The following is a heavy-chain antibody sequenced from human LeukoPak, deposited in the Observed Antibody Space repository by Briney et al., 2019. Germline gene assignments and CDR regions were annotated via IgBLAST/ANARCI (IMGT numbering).Heavy chain of an antibody. J-gene: IGHJ4*02. CDR3: ARDPLCGGDCYATG. CDR2: INPNSGGT. Sequence: ASVNVSCKASGYTFTGYYMHWVRQAPGQGLEWMGWINPNSGGTNYAQKFQGRVTMTRDTSISTAYMELSRLRSDDTAVYYCARDPLCGGDCYATGWGQGTLVTASS. CDR1: GYTFTGYY. V-gene: IGHV1-2*02. D-gene: IGHD2-21*02.